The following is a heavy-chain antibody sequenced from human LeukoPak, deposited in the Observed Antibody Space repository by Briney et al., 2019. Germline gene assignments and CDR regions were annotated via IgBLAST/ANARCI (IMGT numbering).Heavy chain of an antibody. CDR2: ISGSGGST. J-gene: IGHJ6*02. CDR3: AKDPGGMDV. CDR1: GFTYSSYA. V-gene: IGHV3-23*01. Sequence: GGSLRLSCEASGFTYSSYAMGWVRQAPGKGLEWVSAISGSGGSTYYADSVKGRFTISRDNSKNTLYLQMNSLRAEDTAVYYCAKDPGGMDVWGQGTTVTVSS.